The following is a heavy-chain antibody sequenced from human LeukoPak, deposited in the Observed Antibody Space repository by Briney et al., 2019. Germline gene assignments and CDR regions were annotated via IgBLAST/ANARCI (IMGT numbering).Heavy chain of an antibody. CDR3: TRDQTPYY. V-gene: IGHV3-49*04. CDR2: IASETYGGTA. CDR1: GFTFGDYA. Sequence: GGSLRLSCTTSGFTFGDYAMTWVRQAPGKGLEWVGFIASETYGGTAEYAASVKGRFIISRDDSKSIAYLQMNGLKTEDTAVYYCTRDQTPYYWGQGTLVTVSS. J-gene: IGHJ4*02.